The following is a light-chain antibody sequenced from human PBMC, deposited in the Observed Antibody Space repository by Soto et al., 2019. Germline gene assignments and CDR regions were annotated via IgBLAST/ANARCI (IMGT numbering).Light chain of an antibody. CDR1: QSVSTSY. CDR3: LQYGSSPTT. Sequence: DIVLTQSPGTLSLSPGERATLSCRASQSVSTSYLAWYQQKPGQAPRLLIFGASSRATGIPDRFIGSGSGTDFTLTISRLEPEDFAVYYCLQYGSSPTTFGQGTKVDIK. CDR2: GAS. J-gene: IGKJ1*01. V-gene: IGKV3-20*01.